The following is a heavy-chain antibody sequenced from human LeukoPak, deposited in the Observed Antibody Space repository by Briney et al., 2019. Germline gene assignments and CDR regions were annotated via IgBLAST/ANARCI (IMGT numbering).Heavy chain of an antibody. CDR2: IGTAGDT. V-gene: IGHV3-13*01. CDR3: ARGGPTVTTSAAFDI. D-gene: IGHD4-17*01. J-gene: IGHJ3*02. Sequence: GGSLRLSCAASGFTFSSYDMHWVRQATGKGLEWVSAIGTAGDTYYPGSVKGRFTISRENAKNSLYLQMNSLRAGDTAVYYCARGGPTVTTSAAFDIWGQGTMVTVSS. CDR1: GFTFSSYD.